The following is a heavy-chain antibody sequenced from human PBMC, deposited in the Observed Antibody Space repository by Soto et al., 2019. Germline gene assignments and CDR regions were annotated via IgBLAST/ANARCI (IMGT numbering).Heavy chain of an antibody. J-gene: IGHJ3*02. D-gene: IGHD3-22*01. CDR2: IIPIFGTA. CDR1: GGTFSSYA. Sequence: GASVKVSCKASGGTFSSYAISWVRQAPGQGLEWMGGIIPIFGTANYAQKFQGRVTITADKSTSTAYMELGSLRSEDTAVYYCARVRYYYDSSGRDAFDIWGQGTMVTVSS. V-gene: IGHV1-69*06. CDR3: ARVRYYYDSSGRDAFDI.